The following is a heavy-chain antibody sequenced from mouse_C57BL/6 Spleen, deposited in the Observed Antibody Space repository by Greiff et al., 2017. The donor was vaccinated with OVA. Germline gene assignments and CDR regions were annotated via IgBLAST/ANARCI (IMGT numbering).Heavy chain of an antibody. CDR1: GYTFTSYW. CDR3: ARRGPYGSSYWFAY. CDR2: IYPGSGST. V-gene: IGHV1-55*01. D-gene: IGHD1-1*01. J-gene: IGHJ3*01. Sequence: QVQLQQPGAELVKPGASVKMSCKASGYTFTSYWITWVKQRPGQGLEWIGDIYPGSGSTNYNEKFKGKATLTADKSSSTAYMELRSLTSEDSAVYFCARRGPYGSSYWFAYWGQGTLVTVSA.